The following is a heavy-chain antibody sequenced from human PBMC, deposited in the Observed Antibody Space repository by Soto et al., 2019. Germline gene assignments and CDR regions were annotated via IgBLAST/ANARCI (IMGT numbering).Heavy chain of an antibody. D-gene: IGHD3-22*01. CDR3: ARGGRHLDSSGYGPLGY. J-gene: IGHJ4*02. V-gene: IGHV1-18*04. CDR2: ISAYNGNT. CDR1: GYTFTSYC. Sequence: ASVKVSCKASGYTFTSYCISWVRQAPGQGLEWMGWISAYNGNTNYAQKLQGRVTMTTDTSTSTAYMELRSLRSDDTAVYYCARGGRHLDSSGYGPLGYWGQATLVTVSS.